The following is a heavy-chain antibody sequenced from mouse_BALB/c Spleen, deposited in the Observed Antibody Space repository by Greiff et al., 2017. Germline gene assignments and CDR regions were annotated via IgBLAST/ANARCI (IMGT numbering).Heavy chain of an antibody. D-gene: IGHD4-1*01. CDR1: GYTFTSYW. CDR2: INPSTGYT. CDR3: ANWDAMDY. Sequence: VKLQQSGAELVKPGASVKMSCTASGYTFTSYWMHWVKQRPGQGLEWIGYINPSTGYTEYNQKFKDKATLTADKSSSTAYMQLSSLTSEDSAVYYCANWDAMDYWGQGTSVTVSS. J-gene: IGHJ4*01. V-gene: IGHV1-7*01.